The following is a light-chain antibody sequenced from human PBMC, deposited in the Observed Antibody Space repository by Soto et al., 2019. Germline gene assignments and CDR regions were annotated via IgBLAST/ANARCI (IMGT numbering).Light chain of an antibody. CDR3: QQYQSWPYT. Sequence: DIQMTQSPSTLSASVGDRVTITCRASQSVNKWLAWYQQKPGRAPNLVIYDASTLQTSVTSTFSVSGSGTEFTLTISSLQPDDFGTYYCQQYQSWPYTFGQGTKLEIK. CDR1: QSVNKW. J-gene: IGKJ2*01. CDR2: DAS. V-gene: IGKV1-5*01.